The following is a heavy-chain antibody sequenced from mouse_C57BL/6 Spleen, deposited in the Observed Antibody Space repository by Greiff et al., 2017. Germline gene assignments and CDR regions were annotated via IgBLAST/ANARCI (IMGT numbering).Heavy chain of an antibody. CDR3: ARRGNYCFDY. CDR2: INPSTGYT. J-gene: IGHJ2*01. Sequence: VQLQESGAELARPGASVKMSCKASGYTFTSYTMPWVKQRPGQGLEWIGYINPSTGYTKYNQKFKDKATLTADKSSSTAYMQLSSLTSEDSAVYYCARRGNYCFDYWGQGTTLTVSS. V-gene: IGHV1-4*01. CDR1: GYTFTSYT.